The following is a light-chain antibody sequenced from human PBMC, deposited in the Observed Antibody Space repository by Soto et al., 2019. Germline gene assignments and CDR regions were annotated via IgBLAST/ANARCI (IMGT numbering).Light chain of an antibody. Sequence: EIVLTQSPGTLSLSPGEGATLSCRASQSLGSTSLAWYQQKPGQAPRLLIYGASFRAAGTPDRFSGSVSGTEFTLTISRLEPEECSVYYCQQYGNSPRTFGQGTKMEIK. CDR2: GAS. CDR3: QQYGNSPRT. V-gene: IGKV3-20*01. J-gene: IGKJ1*01. CDR1: QSLGSTS.